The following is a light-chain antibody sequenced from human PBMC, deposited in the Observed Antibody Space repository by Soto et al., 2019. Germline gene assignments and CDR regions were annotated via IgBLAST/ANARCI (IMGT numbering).Light chain of an antibody. J-gene: IGLJ3*02. CDR1: SGHSSYA. Sequence: QPVLTQSPSASASLGASVKLTCTLSSGHSSYAIAWHQQQPEEGPRYLMRLNSDGSHSKGDGIPDRFSGSSSGAERYLTISSLQSEDEADYYCQTWGTGIQVFGGGTKVTVL. CDR3: QTWGTGIQV. V-gene: IGLV4-69*01. CDR2: LNSDGSH.